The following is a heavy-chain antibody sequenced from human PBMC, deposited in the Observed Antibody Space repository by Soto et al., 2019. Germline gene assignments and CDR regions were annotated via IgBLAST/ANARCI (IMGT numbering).Heavy chain of an antibody. CDR2: IYNSGSM. CDR1: GGSINSGENY. D-gene: IGHD3-10*01. J-gene: IGHJ6*02. CDR3: ARDSPISRGVIIASYSGMDV. V-gene: IGHV4-30-4*08. Sequence: SETLSLTCTVSGGSINSGENYWSWIRQAPGKGLEWIGYIYNSGSMYYTPSLKSRVTISVDTSKNQFSLRLTSVTAADTAVYYCARDSPISRGVIIASYSGMDVWGQGTSVTVS.